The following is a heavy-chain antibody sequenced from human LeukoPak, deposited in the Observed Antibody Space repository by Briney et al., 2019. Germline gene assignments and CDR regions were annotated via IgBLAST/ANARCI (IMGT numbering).Heavy chain of an antibody. CDR3: ARVLPPTYIEIVQTAPYYFDF. CDR2: MNPHSGNT. CDR1: GYTFSSND. Sequence: ASVKVSCKASGYTFSSNDINWVRQATGQGLEWMGWMNPHSGNTGYAQKFQGRVTITRNSSISTAYMELSSLRSEDTAVYYCARVLPPTYIEIVQTAPYYFDFWGQGTLVTVSS. V-gene: IGHV1-8*01. J-gene: IGHJ4*02. D-gene: IGHD2/OR15-2a*01.